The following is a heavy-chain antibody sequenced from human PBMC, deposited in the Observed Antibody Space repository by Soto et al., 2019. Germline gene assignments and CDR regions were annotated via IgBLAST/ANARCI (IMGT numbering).Heavy chain of an antibody. CDR2: IHSSGST. V-gene: IGHV4-4*07. CDR3: ARDQGVAAAGITWFDP. D-gene: IGHD6-13*01. J-gene: IGHJ5*02. CDR1: GASMNSYH. Sequence: SSETLSLTCTVSGASMNSYHWSWIRQPAGRGLEWIGHIHSSGSTNFNPSPKSRVTMSVDTSKHQSSLRLMSLTAADTAVYYCARDQGVAAAGITWFDPWGQGSLVTVSS.